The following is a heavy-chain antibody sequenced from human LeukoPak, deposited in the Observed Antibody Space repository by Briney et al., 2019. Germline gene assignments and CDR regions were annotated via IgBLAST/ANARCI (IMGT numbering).Heavy chain of an antibody. CDR2: IIPIFGIA. Sequence: SVRVSCKASGGTFSSYAISWVRQAPGQGLEWMGRIIPIFGIANYAQKFQGRVTITADKSTSTAYMELSSLRSEDTAVYYCARGADSSGYPFDYRGQGTLVTVSS. CDR3: ARGADSSGYPFDY. J-gene: IGHJ4*02. V-gene: IGHV1-69*04. D-gene: IGHD3-22*01. CDR1: GGTFSSYA.